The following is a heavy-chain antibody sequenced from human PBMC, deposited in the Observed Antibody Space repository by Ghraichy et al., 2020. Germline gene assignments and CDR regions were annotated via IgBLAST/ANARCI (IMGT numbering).Heavy chain of an antibody. V-gene: IGHV4-38-2*02. CDR1: GYSISSGYY. CDR2: IYHSGST. D-gene: IGHD1-20*01. Sequence: SETLSLTCTVSGYSISSGYYWGWIRQPPGKGLEWIGSIYHSGSTYYNPSLKSRVTISVDTSKNQFSLKLSSVTAADTAVYYCARVRGSNWNDGNWFDPWGQGTLVT. CDR3: ARVRGSNWNDGNWFDP. J-gene: IGHJ5*02.